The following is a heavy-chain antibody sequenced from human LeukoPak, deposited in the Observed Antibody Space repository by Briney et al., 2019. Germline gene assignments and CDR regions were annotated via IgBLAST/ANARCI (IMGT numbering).Heavy chain of an antibody. V-gene: IGHV1-2*02. Sequence: AAVKVSCKASGYTFTGYYMHWVRQAPGQGLEWMGWINPNSGGTNYAQKFQGRVTMTRDKSIRTAYMELSRLTSDDTAVYYCARNIWFGESADAFDIWGQGTMVTVSS. CDR2: INPNSGGT. CDR1: GYTFTGYY. J-gene: IGHJ3*02. CDR3: ARNIWFGESADAFDI. D-gene: IGHD3-10*01.